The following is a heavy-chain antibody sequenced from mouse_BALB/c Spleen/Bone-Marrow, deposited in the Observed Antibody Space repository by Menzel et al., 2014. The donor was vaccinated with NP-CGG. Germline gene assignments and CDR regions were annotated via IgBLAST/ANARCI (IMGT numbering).Heavy chain of an antibody. CDR1: GFKIKNTY. D-gene: IGHD1-1*01. CDR2: IDPENGNT. J-gene: IGHJ1*01. CDR3: ASYYYGRYFDV. Sequence: VQLQQSGAELVKPGGSVKLSCTASGFKIKNTYMHWVKQRPEQGLEWIGRIDPENGNTKYDPKFQGKATITADTSSNTAYLQLSSLTSEYTAVYYCASYYYGRYFDVWGAGTTVTVSS. V-gene: IGHV14-3*02.